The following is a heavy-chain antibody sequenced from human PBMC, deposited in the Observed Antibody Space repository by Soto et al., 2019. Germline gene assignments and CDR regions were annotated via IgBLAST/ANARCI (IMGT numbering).Heavy chain of an antibody. V-gene: IGHV4-39*01. CDR2: IYYSGST. J-gene: IGHJ5*02. Sequence: SETLSLTCVVSGGSLSYYWGWIRQPPGKGLERIGSIYYSGSTYYNPSLKSRVTISVDTSKNQFSLKLSSVTAADTAVYYCARVTAMVRSNWFDPWGQGTLVTVSS. CDR3: ARVTAMVRSNWFDP. D-gene: IGHD5-18*01. CDR1: GGSLSYY.